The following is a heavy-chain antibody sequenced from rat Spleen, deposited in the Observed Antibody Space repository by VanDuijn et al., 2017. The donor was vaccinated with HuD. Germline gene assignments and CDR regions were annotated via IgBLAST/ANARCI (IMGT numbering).Heavy chain of an antibody. Sequence: EVQLVESGGGLVQPGRSLKLSCAASGFTFNNYVMSWVRQVPTKGLEWVATISYDGITTYYRGSVRGRFTISGDDAKTTLYLQMDSLRPEDTATYYCTRHDYSGVITNWFAYWGQGTLVTVSS. CDR1: GFTFNNYV. J-gene: IGHJ3*01. V-gene: IGHV5-29*01. CDR3: TRHDYSGVITNWFAY. D-gene: IGHD4-3*01. CDR2: ISYDGITT.